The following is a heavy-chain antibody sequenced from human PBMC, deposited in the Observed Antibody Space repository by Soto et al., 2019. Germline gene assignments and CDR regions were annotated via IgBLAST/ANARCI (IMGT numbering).Heavy chain of an antibody. Sequence: ASVKVSCKASGYTFTSYYMHWVRQATGQGLEWMGIINPSGGSTSYAQKFQGRVTMTRDTSTSTVYMELSSLRSEDTAVYYCARAFTVGGPFDAFDIWGQGTMVTVSS. V-gene: IGHV1-46*03. CDR3: ARAFTVGGPFDAFDI. CDR2: INPSGGST. CDR1: GYTFTSYY. D-gene: IGHD4-17*01. J-gene: IGHJ3*02.